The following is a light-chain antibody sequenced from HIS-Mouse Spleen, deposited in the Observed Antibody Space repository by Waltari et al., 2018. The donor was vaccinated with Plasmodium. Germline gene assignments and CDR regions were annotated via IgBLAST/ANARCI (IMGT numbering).Light chain of an antibody. J-gene: IGLJ1*01. CDR2: DVS. CDR1: SSDVVGYNY. V-gene: IGLV2-11*01. CDR3: CSYAGSYTFV. Sequence: QSALTQPRSVSGSPGQSVTIPCTGPSSDVVGYNYVSWYQQHPGKAPKLMIYDVSKRPSGVPDRFSGSKSGNTASLTISGLQAEDEADYYCCSYAGSYTFVFGTGTKVTVL.